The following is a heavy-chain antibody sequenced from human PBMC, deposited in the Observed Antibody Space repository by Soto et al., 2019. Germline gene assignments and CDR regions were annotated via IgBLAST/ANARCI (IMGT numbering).Heavy chain of an antibody. D-gene: IGHD3-10*01. V-gene: IGHV4-31*03. Sequence: QVQLQESGPGLVKPSQTLSLTCTVSGGSISSGGYYWSWIRQHPGKGLEWIGYIYYSGSTYYNPSLKSRVTISVDTSQNQCALKLSSVPAADTAVYYCARDPTMVRGVIRDYYYGMDVWGQGTTVTVSS. CDR1: GGSISSGGYY. CDR3: ARDPTMVRGVIRDYYYGMDV. J-gene: IGHJ6*02. CDR2: IYYSGST.